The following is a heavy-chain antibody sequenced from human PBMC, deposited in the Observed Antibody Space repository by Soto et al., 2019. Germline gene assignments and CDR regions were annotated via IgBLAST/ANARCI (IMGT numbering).Heavy chain of an antibody. V-gene: IGHV3-66*01. D-gene: IGHD3-3*01. J-gene: IGHJ4*02. Sequence: EVQLVESGGGLVQPGGSLRLSCAASGFTVRNLYMTWVRQAPGKGLQWVAVISSGGSTYYADSVKGRFTISRDNSKNTLYLEMNSLRAEDTAVYYCARDTLGVAYDFLHGGQGTLVTVSS. CDR2: ISSGGST. CDR1: GFTVRNLY. CDR3: ARDTLGVAYDFLH.